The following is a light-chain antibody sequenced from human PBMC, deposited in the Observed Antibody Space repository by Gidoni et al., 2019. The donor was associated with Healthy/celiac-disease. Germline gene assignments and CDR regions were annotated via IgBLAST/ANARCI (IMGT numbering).Light chain of an antibody. CDR2: GAS. CDR3: QQYNNWPPLT. V-gene: IGKV3-15*01. Sequence: EIVMPQSTPTLSVSPGQRATLSCRAIQSVSINLAWYQQKPGQAPRLLINGASTRTTGLPTRCSGSGFGTEFTLTISSLQSEDFAVFYCQQYNNWPPLTFGGGTKVEIK. CDR1: QSVSIN. J-gene: IGKJ4*01.